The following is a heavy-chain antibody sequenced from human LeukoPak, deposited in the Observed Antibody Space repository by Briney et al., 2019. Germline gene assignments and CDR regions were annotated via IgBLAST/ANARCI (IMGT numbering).Heavy chain of an antibody. CDR2: IGTAGDT. D-gene: IGHD3-10*01. CDR3: AKDRGTMVRGVIMIPGYFQH. J-gene: IGHJ1*01. Sequence: GGSLRLSCAASGFTFSSYDMHWVRQATGKGLEWVSAIGTAGDTYYADSVKGRFTISRDNSKNTLYLQMNSLRAEDTAVYYCAKDRGTMVRGVIMIPGYFQHWGQGTLVTVSS. V-gene: IGHV3-13*01. CDR1: GFTFSSYD.